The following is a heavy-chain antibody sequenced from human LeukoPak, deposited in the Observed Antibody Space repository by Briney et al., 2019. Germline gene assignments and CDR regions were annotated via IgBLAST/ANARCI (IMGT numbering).Heavy chain of an antibody. CDR3: ARVGYYYDSSGSEFDY. CDR1: GGSISSYY. D-gene: IGHD3-22*01. V-gene: IGHV4-59*01. J-gene: IGHJ4*02. Sequence: SETLSLTCTVSGGSISSYYWSWIRQPPGKGLEWIGYIYYSGSTNYNPSLKSRVTISVDTSKNQFSLKLSSVAAADTAVYYCARVGYYYDSSGSEFDYWGQGTLVPVSS. CDR2: IYYSGST.